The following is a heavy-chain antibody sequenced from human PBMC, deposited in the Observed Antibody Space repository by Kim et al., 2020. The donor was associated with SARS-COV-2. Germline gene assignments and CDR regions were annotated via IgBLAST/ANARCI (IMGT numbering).Heavy chain of an antibody. V-gene: IGHV1-2*06. Sequence: ASVKVSCKASGYTFTGYYMHWVRQAPGKGLEWMGRINPNSGGTNYAQKFQGRVTMTRDTSISTAYMELSRLRSDDTAVYYCARDNRDRRARASSMDVWGQGTTVTVSS. CDR3: ARDNRDRRARASSMDV. J-gene: IGHJ6*02. CDR1: GYTFTGYY. D-gene: IGHD3-22*01. CDR2: INPNSGGT.